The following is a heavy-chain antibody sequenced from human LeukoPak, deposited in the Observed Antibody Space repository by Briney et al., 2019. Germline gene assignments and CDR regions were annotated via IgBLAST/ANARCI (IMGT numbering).Heavy chain of an antibody. V-gene: IGHV1-2*02. CDR2: IGPNTGNT. Sequence: ASVKVSCKASGYTFTAHYMHWVRQAPGQGLEWMGWIGPNTGNTIYAQKFQGRVTMTRDTSLSTVYMELSSLRSDDTAVYYCARRPDYGDYWGQGTLVTVSS. CDR1: GYTFTAHY. J-gene: IGHJ4*02. CDR3: ARRPDYGDY.